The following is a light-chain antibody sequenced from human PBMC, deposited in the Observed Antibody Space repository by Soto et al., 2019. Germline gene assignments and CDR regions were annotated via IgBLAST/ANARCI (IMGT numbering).Light chain of an antibody. Sequence: AIQMTQSPSSLSASVGDRVTITCRASQGIRSDLGWYQQKPGKAPKLLMYAASRLQSGVPSRFSGSGSGTVFTLTISSLQPEDFATYYCLHDFGYPQTFGQGTKVQIK. CDR3: LHDFGYPQT. CDR1: QGIRSD. CDR2: AAS. J-gene: IGKJ1*01. V-gene: IGKV1-6*01.